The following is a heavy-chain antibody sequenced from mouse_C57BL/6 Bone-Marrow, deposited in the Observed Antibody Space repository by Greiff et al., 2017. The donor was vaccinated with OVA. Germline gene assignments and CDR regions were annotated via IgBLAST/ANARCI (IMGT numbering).Heavy chain of an antibody. V-gene: IGHV1-22*01. CDR2: INPNNGGT. CDR1: GYTFTDYN. CDR3: ARRYYGRGGYAMDY. D-gene: IGHD1-1*01. J-gene: IGHJ4*01. Sequence: VQLQPSGPELVKPGASVKMSCKASGYTFTDYNMHWVKQSHGKSLEWIGYINPNNGGTSYNQKFKGKATLTVNKSSSTAYMELRSLTSEDSAVYYCARRYYGRGGYAMDYWGQGTSVTVSS.